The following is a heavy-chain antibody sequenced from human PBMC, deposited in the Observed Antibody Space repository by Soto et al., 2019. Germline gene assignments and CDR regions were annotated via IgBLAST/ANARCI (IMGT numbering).Heavy chain of an antibody. CDR1: GFTFSNAW. D-gene: IGHD3-10*01. CDR2: IKSKTDGGTT. V-gene: IGHV3-15*01. Sequence: PGGSLRLSCAASGFTFSNAWMSWVRQATGKGLEWVGRIKSKTDGGTTDYAAPVKGRFTISRDDSKNTLYLQMNSLKTEDTAVYYCTTARGLLWFGELLGNFDYLGQGTMGTGAS. CDR3: TTARGLLWFGELLGNFDY. J-gene: IGHJ4*02.